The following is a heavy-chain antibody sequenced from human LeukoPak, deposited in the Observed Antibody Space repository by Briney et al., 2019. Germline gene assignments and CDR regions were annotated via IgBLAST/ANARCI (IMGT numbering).Heavy chain of an antibody. CDR1: GSSTSSSSYY. D-gene: IGHD2/OR15-2a*01. J-gene: IGHJ4*02. CDR3: ARLLIYYFDY. CDR2: IYYSGST. Sequence: SETLSLTCTASGSSTSSSSYYVGRIPQPPRKGLEWIGSIYYSGSTYYNPSLKSRVTISVDTSKNQFSLKLSSVTAADTAVYYCARLLIYYFDYWGQGTLVTVSS. V-gene: IGHV4-39*01.